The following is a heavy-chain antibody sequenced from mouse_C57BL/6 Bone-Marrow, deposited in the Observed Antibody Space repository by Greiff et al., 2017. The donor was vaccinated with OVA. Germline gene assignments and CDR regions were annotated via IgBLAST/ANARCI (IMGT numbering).Heavy chain of an antibody. V-gene: IGHV14-4*01. CDR1: GFNIKDDY. J-gene: IGHJ4*01. D-gene: IGHD1-1*01. CDR3: TTEDYGSDGYAMDY. CDR2: IDPENGDT. Sequence: EVQLQESGAELVRPGASVKLSCTASGFNIKDDYMHWVKQRPEQGLEWIGWIDPENGDTEYASKFQGKATITADTSSNTAYLQLSSLTSEDTAVYYCTTEDYGSDGYAMDYWGQGTSVTVSS.